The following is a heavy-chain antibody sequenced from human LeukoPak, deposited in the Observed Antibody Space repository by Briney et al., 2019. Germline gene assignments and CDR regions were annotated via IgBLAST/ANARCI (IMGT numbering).Heavy chain of an antibody. J-gene: IGHJ4*02. Sequence: GSLRLSCAASGFTVSSNYMSWVRQAPGKGLEWVSVIYSGGSTYYADSVKGRFTISRDNSKNTLYLQMNSLRAEDTAVYYCARHGTYDSLDYWGQGTLVTVSS. CDR3: ARHGTYDSLDY. CDR1: GFTVSSNY. D-gene: IGHD3-3*01. V-gene: IGHV3-53*01. CDR2: IYSGGST.